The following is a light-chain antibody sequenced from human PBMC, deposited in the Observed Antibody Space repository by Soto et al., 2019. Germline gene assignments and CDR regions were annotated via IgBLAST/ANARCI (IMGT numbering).Light chain of an antibody. CDR2: DTN. CDR3: GTWDYSLSAVV. J-gene: IGLJ2*01. Sequence: SVLTQPPSVSAAPGQKITISCSGSNSNVGNNFVSWYQHLPGTAPKLLIYDTNKRPSGIPDRFSGSKSGTSATLGITGLQTGDEADYFCGTWDYSLSAVVFGGGTKLTVL. V-gene: IGLV1-51*01. CDR1: NSNVGNNF.